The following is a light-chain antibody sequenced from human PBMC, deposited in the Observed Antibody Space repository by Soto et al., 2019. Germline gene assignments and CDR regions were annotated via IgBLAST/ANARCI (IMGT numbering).Light chain of an antibody. V-gene: IGKV1-27*01. CDR1: QAISNS. Sequence: DIQMTQSSSSLSASVGDRVAITCRASQAISNSLAWYQQKQGKVPHLLIYAAYTLQSAVPSRVSGSGSGTAFPLTISSLQPAGLATYYCQSYNTAHPTFGKGTPPQIK. CDR2: AAY. CDR3: QSYNTAHPT. J-gene: IGKJ5*01.